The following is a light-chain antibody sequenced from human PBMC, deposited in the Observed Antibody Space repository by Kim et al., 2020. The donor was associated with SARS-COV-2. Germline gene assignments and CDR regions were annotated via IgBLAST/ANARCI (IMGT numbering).Light chain of an antibody. CDR2: AAS. CDR1: QGISNF. CDR3: QRYNNAPRT. Sequence: DIQMTQSPSSLSAFVGDRVTITCRASQGISNFLAWYQQKPGKVLKTLIYAASTLQSGAPSRFSASGSGTDFTLTINSLQPEDVATYYCQRYNNAPRTFGPGTKVDIK. J-gene: IGKJ3*01. V-gene: IGKV1-27*01.